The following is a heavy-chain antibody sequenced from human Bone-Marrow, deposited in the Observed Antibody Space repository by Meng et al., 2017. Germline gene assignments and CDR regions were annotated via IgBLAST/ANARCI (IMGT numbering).Heavy chain of an antibody. Sequence: HLQQPAPGLAKPWHTLTPTGRTSGDSVSSDSSAWNCIRPPPSRGLEWLGRTYYKSKWYNDDAVPVKSRIAINPDTSKNQFSRQLNSVTPEDTAVYYCARGGIVATSSLDYWGQGTLVTVSS. CDR3: ARGGIVATSSLDY. CDR1: GDSVSSDSSA. D-gene: IGHD5-12*01. V-gene: IGHV6-1*01. J-gene: IGHJ4*02. CDR2: TYYKSKWYN.